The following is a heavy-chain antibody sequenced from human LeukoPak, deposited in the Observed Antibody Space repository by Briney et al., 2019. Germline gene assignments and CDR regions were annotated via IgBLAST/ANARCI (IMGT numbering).Heavy chain of an antibody. D-gene: IGHD2-8*01. CDR3: AREGVSIVLMVYASVDWFDP. Sequence: SVKVSCKASGGTFSSYAISWVRQAPGQGLEWMGRIIPILGIANYAQKFQGRVTITADKSTSTAYMELSSLRSGDTAVYYCAREGVSIVLMVYASVDWFDPWGQGTLVTVSS. V-gene: IGHV1-69*04. CDR1: GGTFSSYA. J-gene: IGHJ5*02. CDR2: IIPILGIA.